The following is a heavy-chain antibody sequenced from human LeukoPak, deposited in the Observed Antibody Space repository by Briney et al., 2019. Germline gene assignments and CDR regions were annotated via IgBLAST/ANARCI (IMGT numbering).Heavy chain of an antibody. CDR3: ARGTTNYYGSASYYHYF. CDR2: ISYDGSNK. CDR1: GFTFSSYA. V-gene: IGHV3-30-3*01. D-gene: IGHD3-10*01. Sequence: GGSLRLSCAASGFTFSSYAMHSVRQAPGKGLEWVAVISYDGSNKNYADSVKGRFTISRDNSKSTLYLEMNSLRAEDTAVNYCARGTTNYYGSASYYHYFWGQGTLVTVSS. J-gene: IGHJ4*02.